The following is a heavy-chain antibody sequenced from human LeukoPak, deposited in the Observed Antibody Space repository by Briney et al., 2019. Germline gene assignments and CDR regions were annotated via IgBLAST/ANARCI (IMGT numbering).Heavy chain of an antibody. CDR2: ISSSGTTI. J-gene: IGHJ4*02. Sequence: PGGSLRLACAASGFTFSDYYMSWIRQPPGKGLEWVSYISSSGTTIYYADSVRGRFTVSRDNAKNSLYLQMDSLSAEDTAVYYCASLRGVNRWGQGTLVTVSS. V-gene: IGHV3-11*01. CDR3: ASLRGVNR. CDR1: GFTFSDYY. D-gene: IGHD3-10*01.